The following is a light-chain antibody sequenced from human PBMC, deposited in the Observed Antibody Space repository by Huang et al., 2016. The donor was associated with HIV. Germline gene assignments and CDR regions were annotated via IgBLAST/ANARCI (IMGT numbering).Light chain of an antibody. V-gene: IGKV3-11*01. CDR3: QQRNSWHPT. CDR2: DSS. CDR1: QSVSNY. Sequence: EVVLTQSPATLSLSSGESDTLSCSASQSVSNYLAWYQQKPGQAPRLLIYDSSNRATGIPARFSGSWSGTEFTLTISSREPEDFALYFCQQRNSWHPTFGGGTKVEIK. J-gene: IGKJ4*01.